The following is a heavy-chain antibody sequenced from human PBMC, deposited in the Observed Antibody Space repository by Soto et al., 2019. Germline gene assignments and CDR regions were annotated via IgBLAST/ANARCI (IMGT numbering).Heavy chain of an antibody. J-gene: IGHJ4*02. D-gene: IGHD5-12*01. CDR1: GFTFSSYA. CDR3: ARDSSYRIAGFYFDY. V-gene: IGHV3-30-3*01. Sequence: GGSLRLSCAASGFTFSSYAMHWVRQAPGKGLEWVAVISYDGSNKYYADSVKGRFTISRDNSKNTLYLQMNSLRAEDTAVYYCARDSSYRIAGFYFDYWGQGTLVTVSS. CDR2: ISYDGSNK.